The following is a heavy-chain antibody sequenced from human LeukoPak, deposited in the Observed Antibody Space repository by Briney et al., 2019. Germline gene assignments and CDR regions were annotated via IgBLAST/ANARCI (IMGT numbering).Heavy chain of an antibody. CDR2: IYHSGST. V-gene: IGHV4-38-2*02. Sequence: SETLSLTCTVSGYSISSGYYWGWIRQPPGKGLEWIGSIYHSGSTYYNPSLKSRVTISVDTSKNQFSLKLSFVTAADTAVYYCARQTGSGLFILPGGQGTLVTVSS. CDR1: GYSISSGYY. D-gene: IGHD3/OR15-3a*01. J-gene: IGHJ4*02. CDR3: ARQTGSGLFILP.